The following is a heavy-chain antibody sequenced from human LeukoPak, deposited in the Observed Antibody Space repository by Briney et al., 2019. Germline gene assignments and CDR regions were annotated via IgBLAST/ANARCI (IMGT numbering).Heavy chain of an antibody. CDR2: ISGSGGST. D-gene: IGHD6-19*01. J-gene: IGHJ4*02. V-gene: IGHV3-23*01. Sequence: GGSLRLSCAASGFTFSSYAMSWVRQAPGKGLEWVSAISGSGGSTYYADSVKGRFTISRDNSKNTLYLQMNSLKTEDTAVYYCTRRSWSSGWYYFDYWGQGTLVTVSS. CDR3: TRRSWSSGWYYFDY. CDR1: GFTFSSYA.